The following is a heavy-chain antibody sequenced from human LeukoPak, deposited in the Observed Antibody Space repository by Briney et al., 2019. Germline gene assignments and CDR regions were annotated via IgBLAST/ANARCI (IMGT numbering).Heavy chain of an antibody. D-gene: IGHD1/OR15-1a*01. V-gene: IGHV4-59*01. CDR3: AKVAEQKSDSDLWLRRDWFDP. Sequence: SETLSLTCTVSGGSISSYYWSWIRQPPGKGLEWIGYIYYSGSTNYNPSLKSRVTISVDTSKNQFSLKLSSVTAADPAVYYCAKVAEQKSDSDLWLRRDWFDPWGQGTLVTVSS. CDR1: GGSISSYY. J-gene: IGHJ5*02. CDR2: IYYSGST.